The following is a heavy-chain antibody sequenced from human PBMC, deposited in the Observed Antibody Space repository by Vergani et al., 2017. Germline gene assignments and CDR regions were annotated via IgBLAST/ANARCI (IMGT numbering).Heavy chain of an antibody. V-gene: IGHV1-18*01. CDR3: VRDDAMVTRGDF. CDR1: GYTFIRYG. J-gene: IGHJ4*02. CDR2: SNTYNGNT. Sequence: QVQLVQSGAEVKKPGASVKVSCKASGYTFIRYGISWVRQAPGQGLEWMGWSNTYNGNTNYAQKLQGRVIMTTDTSTSIAYMELRSLRSDDTAVYYCVRDDAMVTRGDFWGQGTLVTVSS. D-gene: IGHD4-17*01.